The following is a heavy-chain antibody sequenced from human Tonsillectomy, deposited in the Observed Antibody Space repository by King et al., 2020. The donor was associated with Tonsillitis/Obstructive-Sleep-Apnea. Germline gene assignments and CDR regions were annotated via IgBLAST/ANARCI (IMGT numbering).Heavy chain of an antibody. Sequence: VQLVESGGGVVQPGRSLRLSCAASGFTFSSYGMHWVRQAPGKGLEWVAVISLEGSMKYYEDSVKGRFTVSRDNSKNTLYLQMNSLRAEDTAVYYCAKVNQVVVVVAATDYWGQGTLVTVSS. V-gene: IGHV3-30*18. CDR3: AKVNQVVVVVAATDY. CDR1: GFTFSSYG. D-gene: IGHD2-15*01. J-gene: IGHJ4*02. CDR2: ISLEGSMK.